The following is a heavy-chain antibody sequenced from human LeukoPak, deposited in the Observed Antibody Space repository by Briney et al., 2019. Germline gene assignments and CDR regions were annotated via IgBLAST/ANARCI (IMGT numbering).Heavy chain of an antibody. CDR2: ISVGGASS. CDR1: GFTSSTNA. Sequence: GGSLRLSCAASGFTSSTNAMSWVRQAQGKGLEWVSAISVGGASSYYADSVKGRFTMSRDNSKNTLYLQMNRLRAEDTAVYYCAKVGSYCSGGSCYLFSYYYSGMDVWGQGTTVTVPS. D-gene: IGHD2-15*01. J-gene: IGHJ6*02. V-gene: IGHV3-23*01. CDR3: AKVGSYCSGGSCYLFSYYYSGMDV.